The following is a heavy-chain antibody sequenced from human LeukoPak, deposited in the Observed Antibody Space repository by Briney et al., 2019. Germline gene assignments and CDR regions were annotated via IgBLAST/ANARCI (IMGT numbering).Heavy chain of an antibody. V-gene: IGHV3-30-3*01. J-gene: IGHJ6*02. Sequence: GGSLRLSCATSGFTFSSYAMHWVRQAPGKGLEWVAVISYDGSNKYYADSVKGRFTISRDNSKNTLYLQMNSLRAEDTAVYYCAREVSYYYYGMDVWGQGTTVTVSS. CDR2: ISYDGSNK. CDR3: AREVSYYYYGMDV. CDR1: GFTFSSYA.